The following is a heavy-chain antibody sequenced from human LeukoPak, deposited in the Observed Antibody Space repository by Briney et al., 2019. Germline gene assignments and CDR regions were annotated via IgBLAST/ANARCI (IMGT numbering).Heavy chain of an antibody. V-gene: IGHV4-34*01. CDR2: INHSGST. CDR1: GGSFSGYY. CDR3: ARGYCNSTSCSGFADY. Sequence: SETLSLTCAVYGGSFSGYYWSWIRQPPGKGLEWIGEINHSGSTNYNPSLKSRVTISVATSKNQFSLKLSSVTAADTAVYYCARGYCNSTSCSGFADYWGQGTLVTVSS. J-gene: IGHJ4*02. D-gene: IGHD2-2*01.